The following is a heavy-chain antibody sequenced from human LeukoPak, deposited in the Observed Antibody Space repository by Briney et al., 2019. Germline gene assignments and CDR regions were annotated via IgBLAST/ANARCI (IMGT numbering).Heavy chain of an antibody. V-gene: IGHV4-39*01. D-gene: IGHD6-13*01. J-gene: IGHJ4*02. CDR3: ARQVTSSRRTPFDY. CDR1: GGSINSTNHY. Sequence: SETLPLTCTVSGGSINSTNHYWGWIRQPPGKGLEWIGTMYYSGSTYYNPSLKSRVTISVDTSKNQFSLKLSSVTAADTAIYYCARQVTSSRRTPFDYWGQGTLVTVSS. CDR2: MYYSGST.